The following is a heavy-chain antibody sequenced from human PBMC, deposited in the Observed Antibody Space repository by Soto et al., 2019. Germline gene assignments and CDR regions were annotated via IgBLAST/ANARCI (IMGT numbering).Heavy chain of an antibody. J-gene: IGHJ6*02. D-gene: IGHD3-3*01. CDR2: ISYDGSNK. CDR3: AKDSKTIFGVVIDLGSYYYGMDV. V-gene: IGHV3-30*18. Sequence: GGSLRLSCAASGFTFSSYGMHWVRQAPGKGLEWVAVISYDGSNKYYADSVKGRFTISRDNSKNTLYLQMNSLRAEDTAVYYCAKDSKTIFGVVIDLGSYYYGMDVWGQGTTVTVSS. CDR1: GFTFSSYG.